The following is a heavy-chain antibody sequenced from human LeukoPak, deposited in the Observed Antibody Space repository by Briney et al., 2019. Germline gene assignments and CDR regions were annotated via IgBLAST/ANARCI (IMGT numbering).Heavy chain of an antibody. Sequence: ASVKVSCKTSGYTFTSYGISWVRQAPGQGLEWMGWISAYNGNTNYAQKLQGGVTMTTDTSTSTAYMELRSLRSDDTAVYYCARDLKMGYSSGRYSCGTGSSNDYWGQGTLVTVSS. J-gene: IGHJ4*02. V-gene: IGHV1-18*01. CDR3: ARDLKMGYSSGRYSCGTGSSNDY. CDR1: GYTFTSYG. D-gene: IGHD6-19*01. CDR2: ISAYNGNT.